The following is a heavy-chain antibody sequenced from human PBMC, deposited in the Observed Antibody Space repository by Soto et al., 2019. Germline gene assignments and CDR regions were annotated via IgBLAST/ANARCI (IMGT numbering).Heavy chain of an antibody. Sequence: GGSLRLSCAASGFTFSSYWMTWVRQAPGKGLEWVANVKEDGSQKYYVDSVKGRFTISRDNAKNSLFLQMNSLRAEDTAVYYCARDRQWGADDYYWGQGTLVTVSS. CDR2: VKEDGSQK. D-gene: IGHD6-19*01. J-gene: IGHJ4*02. CDR3: ARDRQWGADDYY. CDR1: GFTFSSYW. V-gene: IGHV3-7*01.